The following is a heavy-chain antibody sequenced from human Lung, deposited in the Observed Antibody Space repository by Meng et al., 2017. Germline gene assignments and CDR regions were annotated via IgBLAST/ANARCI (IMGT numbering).Heavy chain of an antibody. V-gene: IGHV1-2*06. Sequence: QVQLVQSGAEVKKPGASVKVSCKPSGYNFPDYWLHWVRRAPGQGLEWMGRIDPKSGDTHYAQRFQGRVTMTGDTSISTAYMELSGLRSDGTAMYYCARDEDISAAGKLFGDYWGQGTLVTVSS. J-gene: IGHJ4*02. CDR1: GYNFPDYW. CDR3: ARDEDISAAGKLFGDY. D-gene: IGHD6-13*01. CDR2: IDPKSGDT.